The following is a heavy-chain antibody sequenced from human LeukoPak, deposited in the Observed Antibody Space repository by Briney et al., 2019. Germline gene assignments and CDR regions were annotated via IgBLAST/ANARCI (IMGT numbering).Heavy chain of an antibody. D-gene: IGHD3-10*01. V-gene: IGHV4-59*01. CDR3: ASTANYYGSGSYYKN. CDR2: IYYSGST. J-gene: IGHJ4*02. Sequence: PSETLSLTCTVSGASITSYYGSWIRQPPGKGLEWSGNIYYSGSTNYNPSLKSRVTISIDTSTNQFSLKLSSVTAADTAVYYCASTANYYGSGSYYKNWGQGTLVTVSS. CDR1: GASITSYY.